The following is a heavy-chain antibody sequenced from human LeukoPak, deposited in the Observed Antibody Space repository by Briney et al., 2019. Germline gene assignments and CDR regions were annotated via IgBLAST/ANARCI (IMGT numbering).Heavy chain of an antibody. J-gene: IGHJ5*02. Sequence: ASVKVSCKASGYTFTSYGISWVRQAPGQGLEWMGWISAYNGNTNYAQKLQGRVTMTTDTSTSTAYMELSSLRSEDTAVYYCAMTSSWYGQNWFDPWGQGTLVTVSS. CDR1: GYTFTSYG. CDR3: AMTSSWYGQNWFDP. CDR2: ISAYNGNT. V-gene: IGHV1-18*01. D-gene: IGHD6-13*01.